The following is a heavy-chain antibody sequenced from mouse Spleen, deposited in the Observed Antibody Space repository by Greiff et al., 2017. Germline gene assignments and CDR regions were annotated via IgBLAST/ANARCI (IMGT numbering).Heavy chain of an antibody. CDR3: AREEDGYDGY. J-gene: IGHJ2*01. Sequence: QVQLQQSGPELVKPGASVKISCKASGYSFTSYYIHWVKQRPGQGLEWIGWIYPGSGNTKYNEKFKGKATLTADTSSSTAYMQLSSLTSEDSAVYYCAREEDGYDGYWGQGTTLTVSS. D-gene: IGHD2-2*01. CDR1: GYSFTSYY. CDR2: IYPGSGNT. V-gene: IGHV1-66*01.